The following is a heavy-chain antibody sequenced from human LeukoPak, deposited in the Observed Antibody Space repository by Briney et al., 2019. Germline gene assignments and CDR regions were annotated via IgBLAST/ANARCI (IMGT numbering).Heavy chain of an antibody. CDR3: ATSLPDAGVVTANTFDY. CDR2: IYYSGST. CDR1: GGSISTYY. Sequence: SETLSLTCTVPGGSISTYYWSWIRQPPGKGLEWIGYIYYSGSTNYNPSLKSRVTISVDTSKNQFSLKLSSVTAADTAVYYCATSLPDAGVVTANTFDYWGQGTLVTVSS. D-gene: IGHD2-21*02. J-gene: IGHJ4*02. V-gene: IGHV4-59*01.